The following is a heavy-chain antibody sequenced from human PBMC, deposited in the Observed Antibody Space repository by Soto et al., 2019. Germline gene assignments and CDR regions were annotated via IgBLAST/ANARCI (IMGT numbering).Heavy chain of an antibody. CDR2: IYRTGST. CDR3: ASRDPGTSVDY. CDR1: GGSFTSNNW. Sequence: SETLSLTCAVSGGSFTSNNWWTWVRQPPGQGLEWIGEIYRTGSTNYNPSLKSRVTISLDKSENQFSLKVTSLTAADTAVYYGASRDPGTSVDYWGQGTWVIVSS. J-gene: IGHJ4*02. D-gene: IGHD1-7*01. V-gene: IGHV4-4*02.